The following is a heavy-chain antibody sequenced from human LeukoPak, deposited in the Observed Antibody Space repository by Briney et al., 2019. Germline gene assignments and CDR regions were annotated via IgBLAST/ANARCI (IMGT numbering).Heavy chain of an antibody. J-gene: IGHJ4*02. V-gene: IGHV4-59*08. D-gene: IGHD6-19*01. CDR2: IYYSGST. CDR1: GGSISSYY. CDR3: ARHVYSSGYYAYFDY. Sequence: SETLSLTCTVSGGSISSYYWSWIRQPPGKGLEWIGYIYYSGSTNHNPSLKSRVTISVDTSKNQFSLKLSSVTAADTAVYYCARHVYSSGYYAYFDYWGQGTLVTVSS.